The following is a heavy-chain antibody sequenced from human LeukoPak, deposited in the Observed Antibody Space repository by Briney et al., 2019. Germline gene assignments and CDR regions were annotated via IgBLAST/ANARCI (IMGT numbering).Heavy chain of an antibody. J-gene: IGHJ3*02. D-gene: IGHD1-26*01. CDR3: ARVRDGSSFSAFDM. V-gene: IGHV4-59*01. CDR2: IYYSGTT. Sequence: SETLSLTCTVSGGSITSYYWSWIRQPPGKGLEWIGCIYYSGTTNYNPSLKSRVTISVATSKNQFSLKLSSVTAADTAVYYCARVRDGSSFSAFDMWGQGTMVTVSS. CDR1: GGSITSYY.